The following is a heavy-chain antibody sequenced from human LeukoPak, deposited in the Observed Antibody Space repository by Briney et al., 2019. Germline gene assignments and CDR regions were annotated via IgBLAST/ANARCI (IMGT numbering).Heavy chain of an antibody. CDR2: INPSGGST. V-gene: IGHV1-46*01. CDR1: GYTFTSYY. CDR3: ARGSSSGSYGYGLDHVWDY. D-gene: IGHD5-18*01. Sequence: ASVKSSCKASGYTFTSYYMHWVREAPGQGLEWMGIINPSGGSTSYAQKFQGRVTMTRDMSTSTVYMELSSLRSEDTAVYYCARGSSSGSYGYGLDHVWDYWGQGTLVTVSS. J-gene: IGHJ4*02.